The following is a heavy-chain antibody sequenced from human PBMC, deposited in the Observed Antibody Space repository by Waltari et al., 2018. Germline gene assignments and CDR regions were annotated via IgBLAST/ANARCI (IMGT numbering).Heavy chain of an antibody. D-gene: IGHD4-4*01. J-gene: IGHJ3*02. CDR1: GASFNSYT. V-gene: IGHV1-69*02. CDR3: ARPGDSYSTHDALDI. CDR2: IRPFTGVP. Sequence: QVQLAQSGAEVKKPGSSVKVSCKASGASFNSYTFTWVRQAPGQGLEWLGTIRPFTGVPTYAQKVQDRGTISADSSTGTAYMELSSLRSEDTALYFCARPGDSYSTHDALDIWGQGTMITVSS.